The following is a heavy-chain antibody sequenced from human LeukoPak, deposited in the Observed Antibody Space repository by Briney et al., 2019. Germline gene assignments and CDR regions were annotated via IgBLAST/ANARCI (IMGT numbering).Heavy chain of an antibody. CDR2: IYPGDSDT. J-gene: IGHJ4*02. V-gene: IGHV5-51*01. CDR3: ARQFFCSSTSCLLGFDS. Sequence: GESLKISCKGSGYSFPSYWIGWVRQMPGKGLEWMRIIYPGDSDTRYSPSFQGQVTISADKSSSTAYLQWSSLKASDTAMYYCARQFFCSSTSCLLGFDSWGQGTLVTVSS. D-gene: IGHD2-2*01. CDR1: GYSFPSYW.